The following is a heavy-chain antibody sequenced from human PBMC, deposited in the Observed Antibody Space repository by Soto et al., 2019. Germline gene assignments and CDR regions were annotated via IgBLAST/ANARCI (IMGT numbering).Heavy chain of an antibody. D-gene: IGHD6-13*01. CDR3: ARHPERIAQIGWFDP. J-gene: IGHJ5*02. CDR2: ISSSSSTI. CDR1: GFTFSSYS. V-gene: IGHV3-48*01. Sequence: EVQLVESGGGLVQPGGSLRLSCAASGFTFSSYSMNWVRQAPGKGLEWVSYISSSSSTIYYADSVKGGFTISRDNSKNSLYLQMNSLRAEDTAVYYCARHPERIAQIGWFDPRGQGTLVTVSS.